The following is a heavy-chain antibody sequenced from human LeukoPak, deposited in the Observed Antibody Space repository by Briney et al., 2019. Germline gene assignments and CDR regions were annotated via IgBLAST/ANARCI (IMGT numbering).Heavy chain of an antibody. CDR2: IYSSGNT. V-gene: IGHV4-4*07. CDR1: GGSISRHY. J-gene: IGHJ4*02. D-gene: IGHD6-19*01. Sequence: SETLSLTCTVSGGSISRHYWSWIRQPAGKGLEWIGSIYSSGNTNYNPSLNSRVTMSVDTSKNQFSLKLTSVTAADTAVYYCARVLTAVAGPYYFDFWGQGTLVTVSS. CDR3: ARVLTAVAGPYYFDF.